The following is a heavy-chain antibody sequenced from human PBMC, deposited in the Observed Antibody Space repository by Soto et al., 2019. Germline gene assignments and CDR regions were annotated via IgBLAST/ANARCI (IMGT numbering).Heavy chain of an antibody. Sequence: PSETLSLTCTVSGGSISSSSYYWGWIRQPPGKGLEWIGSIYYSGSTYYNPSLKSRVTISVDTSKNQFSLKLSSVTAADTAVYYCARRRAEPWLALYDAFDIWGQGTMVTVSS. CDR3: ARRRAEPWLALYDAFDI. CDR1: GGSISSSSYY. D-gene: IGHD6-19*01. V-gene: IGHV4-39*01. J-gene: IGHJ3*02. CDR2: IYYSGST.